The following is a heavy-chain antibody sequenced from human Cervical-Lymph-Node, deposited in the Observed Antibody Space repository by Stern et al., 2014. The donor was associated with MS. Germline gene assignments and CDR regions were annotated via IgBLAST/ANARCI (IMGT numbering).Heavy chain of an antibody. J-gene: IGHJ4*02. CDR1: GFSFSSYS. CDR2: ISTSSTYI. D-gene: IGHD3-3*02. CDR3: ARVNVASHYYFEN. Sequence: EVQLLESGGGLVKPGGSLRLSCAASGFSFSSYSMNWVRQAPGKGLEWVSSISTSSTYIYYADSVKGRFTISRDNAKDSLYLQMNSLRAEDTAVYYCARVNVASHYYFENWGQGTLVTVSS. V-gene: IGHV3-21*01.